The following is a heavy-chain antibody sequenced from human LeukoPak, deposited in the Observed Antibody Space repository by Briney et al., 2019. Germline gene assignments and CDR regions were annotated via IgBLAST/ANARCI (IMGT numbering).Heavy chain of an antibody. J-gene: IGHJ4*02. D-gene: IGHD4-17*01. V-gene: IGHV3-74*01. Sequence: PGGSLRLSCAASGFTFSSYWVHWVRHAPGKGLVWVSRINSDGSSTSYADSVKGRFTISRDNAKNTLYLQMNSLRAEDTAVYYCARDYGDYLSLYYFDYWGQGTLVTVSS. CDR1: GFTFSSYW. CDR3: ARDYGDYLSLYYFDY. CDR2: INSDGSST.